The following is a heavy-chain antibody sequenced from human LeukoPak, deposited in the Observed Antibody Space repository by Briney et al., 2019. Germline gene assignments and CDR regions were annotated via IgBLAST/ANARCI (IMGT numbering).Heavy chain of an antibody. V-gene: IGHV4-30-4*01. CDR2: SNYSGSI. Sequence: PSQTPSFTCTVSGGSISSGDYYWSWIRQPPGKGLEWIGYSNYSGSIYYNPSLKSRVIISVDTSKNQFSLKLTSVTVADTAVYFCARDGSGSLDVWGQGTTLYVSS. D-gene: IGHD3-10*01. CDR1: GGSISSGDYY. CDR3: ARDGSGSLDV. J-gene: IGHJ6*02.